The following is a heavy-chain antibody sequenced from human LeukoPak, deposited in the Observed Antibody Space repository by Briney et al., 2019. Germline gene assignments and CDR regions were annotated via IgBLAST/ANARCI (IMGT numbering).Heavy chain of an antibody. J-gene: IGHJ4*02. CDR1: GFTFSAYT. V-gene: IGHV3-69-1*01. Sequence: GGSLRLSCATTGFTFSAYTMNWVRQAPGKGLEWVSSIAASGSTYYLDSVKGRFTISRDNAKNSLYLQMNSLRAEDTAVYYCARARIGFWSGYCDYWGQGTLVTVSS. D-gene: IGHD3-3*01. CDR3: ARARIGFWSGYCDY. CDR2: IAASGST.